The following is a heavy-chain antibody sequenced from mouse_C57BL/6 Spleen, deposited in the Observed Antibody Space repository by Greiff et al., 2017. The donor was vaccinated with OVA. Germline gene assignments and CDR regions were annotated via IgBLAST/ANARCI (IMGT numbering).Heavy chain of an antibody. CDR1: GYAFSSSW. J-gene: IGHJ3*01. D-gene: IGHD1-1*01. V-gene: IGHV1-82*01. CDR3: ARAGNYYGSTWFAY. Sequence: QVQLQQSGPELVKPGASVKISCKASGYAFSSSWMNWVKQRPGKGLEWIGRIYPGDGDTNYNGKFKGKATLTADKSSSTAYMQLSSLTSEYSAVYFCARAGNYYGSTWFAYWGQGTLVTVSA. CDR2: IYPGDGDT.